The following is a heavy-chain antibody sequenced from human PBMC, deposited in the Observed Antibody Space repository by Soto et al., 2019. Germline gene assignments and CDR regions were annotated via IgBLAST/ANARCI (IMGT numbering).Heavy chain of an antibody. CDR1: GYTFTGYY. CDR2: INPNSGGT. J-gene: IGHJ6*02. CDR3: ARGRSSGWYYYYYYYGMDV. Sequence: ASVKVSCKASGYTFTGYYMHWVRQAPGQGLEWMGWINPNSGGTNYAQKFQGWVTMTRDTSISTAYMELSRLRSDDTAVYYYARGRSSGWYYYYYYYGMDVWGQGTTVTVSS. V-gene: IGHV1-2*04. D-gene: IGHD6-19*01.